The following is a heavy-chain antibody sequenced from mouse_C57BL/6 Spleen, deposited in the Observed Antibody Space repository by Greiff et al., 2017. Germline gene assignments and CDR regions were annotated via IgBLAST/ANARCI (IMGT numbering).Heavy chain of an antibody. V-gene: IGHV5-16*01. D-gene: IGHD1-1*01. J-gene: IGHJ2*01. CDR2: INYDGSST. CDR3: ARVELRDYFDY. Sequence: EVKVVESEGGLVQPGSSMKLSCTASGFTFSDYYMAWVRQVPEKGLEWVANINYDGSSTYYLDSLKSRFIISRDNAKNILYLQMSSLKSEDTATYYCARVELRDYFDYWGQGTTLTVSS. CDR1: GFTFSDYY.